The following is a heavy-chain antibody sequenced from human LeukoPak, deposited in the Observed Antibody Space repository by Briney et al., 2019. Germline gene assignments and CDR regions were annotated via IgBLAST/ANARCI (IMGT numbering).Heavy chain of an antibody. V-gene: IGHV5-51*01. D-gene: IGHD6-13*01. J-gene: IGHJ6*03. Sequence: GESLKISCKGSGYSFTSYWIAWVRQMPGKGLEWMGIIYPGDSDTRYNPSLQGQVTISADKSITTAYLQWSSLKASDTAIYYCARQGAAGKYYYYYMDVWGKGTTVTVSS. CDR1: GYSFTSYW. CDR3: ARQGAAGKYYYYYMDV. CDR2: IYPGDSDT.